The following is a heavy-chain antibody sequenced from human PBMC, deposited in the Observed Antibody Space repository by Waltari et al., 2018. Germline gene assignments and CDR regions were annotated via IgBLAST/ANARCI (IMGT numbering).Heavy chain of an antibody. Sequence: QLQLQESGPGLVKPSETLSLTCTVSGGSISSSSYYWGWIRQPPGKGLEWIGSIYYSGCTYYNPSLKSRVTISVDTSKNQFSLKLSSVTAADTAVYYCARGIAAAGTPLWGQGTLVTVAS. CDR1: GGSISSSSYY. D-gene: IGHD6-13*01. J-gene: IGHJ4*02. CDR2: IYYSGCT. V-gene: IGHV4-39*07. CDR3: ARGIAAAGTPL.